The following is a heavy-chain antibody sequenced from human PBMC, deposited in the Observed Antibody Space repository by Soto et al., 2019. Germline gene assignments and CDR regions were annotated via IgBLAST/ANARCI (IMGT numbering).Heavy chain of an antibody. CDR3: AGGPGGNALFFDY. V-gene: IGHV4-59*01. J-gene: IGHJ4*02. CDR2: IYYSGST. D-gene: IGHD2-15*01. CDR1: GGSISSYY. Sequence: VQLQESGPGLVKPSETLSLTCTVSGGSISSYYWSWIRQPPGKGLEWIGYIYYSGSTNYNPSLKSRVTVSVDTSKNQFSLKLSSVTAADTAVYYCAGGPGGNALFFDYWGQGTLVTVSS.